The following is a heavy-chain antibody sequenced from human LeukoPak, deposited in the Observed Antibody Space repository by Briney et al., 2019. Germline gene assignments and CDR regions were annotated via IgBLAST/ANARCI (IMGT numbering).Heavy chain of an antibody. CDR1: GGSIGSFY. V-gene: IGHV4-59*01. CDR2: IYNSGSN. Sequence: SETLSLTCTVSGGSIGSFYWSWIRQPPEKGLEWIGYIYNSGSNNYNPSLKSRVTMSVDTSKNQFSLKLSSVTAADTAVYYCARGHRGYSGYNDYWGQGTLVTVSS. J-gene: IGHJ4*02. CDR3: ARGHRGYSGYNDY. D-gene: IGHD5-12*01.